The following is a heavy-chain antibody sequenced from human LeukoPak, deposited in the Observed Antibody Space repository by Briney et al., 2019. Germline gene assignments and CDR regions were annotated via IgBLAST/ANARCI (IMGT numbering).Heavy chain of an antibody. J-gene: IGHJ3*02. Sequence: GGSLRLSCAASGFTFSSYWMSWVRQAPGKGLEWVANIKQDGSEKYYVDSVKGRFTISRDNAKNSLYLQMNNLRAEDTAVYYCARAGHVITMIVVLDAFDIWGQGTMVTVSS. CDR3: ARAGHVITMIVVLDAFDI. D-gene: IGHD3-22*01. CDR2: IKQDGSEK. CDR1: GFTFSSYW. V-gene: IGHV3-7*02.